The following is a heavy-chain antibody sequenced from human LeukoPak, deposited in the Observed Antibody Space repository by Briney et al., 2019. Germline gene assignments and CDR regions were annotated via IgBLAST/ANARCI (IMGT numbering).Heavy chain of an antibody. CDR1: GFSFSSYW. D-gene: IGHD5-12*01. V-gene: IGHV3-74*01. J-gene: IGHJ4*02. Sequence: GGSLRLSCAASGFSFSSYWMHWVRQAPGKGLVWVSRINTDGSTTTYADSVKGRFTISRDNAKNTLSLQMNSLRADDTAVYYCISDHTGHDGYWGQGTLVTVSS. CDR2: INTDGSTT. CDR3: ISDHTGHDGY.